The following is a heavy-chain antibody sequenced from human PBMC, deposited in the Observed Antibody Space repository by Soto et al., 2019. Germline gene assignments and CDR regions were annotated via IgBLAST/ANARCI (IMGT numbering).Heavy chain of an antibody. CDR3: ARVVVPVANSLFYYYYYMAG. V-gene: IGHV4-59*01. D-gene: IGHD2-2*01. CDR2: IYYSGST. J-gene: IGHJ6*03. Sequence: SETLSLTCTVSGGSISSDYWSWIRQPPGKGLEWIGYIYYSGSTNYNPSLKSRVTISVDTSKNQFSLKLSSVTAADTAVYYCARVVVPVANSLFYYYYYMAGRGKGTTVIVSS. CDR1: GGSISSDY.